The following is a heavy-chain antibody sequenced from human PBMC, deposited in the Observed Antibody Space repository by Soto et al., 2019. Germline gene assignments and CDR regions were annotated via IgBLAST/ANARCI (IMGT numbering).Heavy chain of an antibody. V-gene: IGHV2-5*02. CDR1: GFSLSTSGVG. CDR2: IYWDDDK. D-gene: IGHD4-17*01. J-gene: IGHJ4*02. CDR3: AHRQRTVYFDY. Sequence: QITLKESGPTLVKPTQTLTLTCTFSGFSLSTSGVGVGWIRQPPGKALEWLALIYWDDDKRYSPSLKSRLTITEDTSKNQVVLTMTNMYPVDTATYYCAHRQRTVYFDYWGQGTLGTVSS.